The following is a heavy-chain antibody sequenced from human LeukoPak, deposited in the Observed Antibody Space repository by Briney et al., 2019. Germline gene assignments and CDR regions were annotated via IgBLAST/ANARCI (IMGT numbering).Heavy chain of an antibody. V-gene: IGHV4-61*02. CDR2: IKSSNT. J-gene: IGHJ4*02. D-gene: IGHD3-16*01. CDR1: GGSISSDRFY. Sequence: SETLSLTCTVSGGSISSDRFYWTWVRQPAGKGLEWIGRIKSSNTNYNPSLKSRVSISLDTSTDQFSLKLSSLTAADTAVYYCARVPDWTYVPDYWGQGTLVTVSS. CDR3: ARVPDWTYVPDY.